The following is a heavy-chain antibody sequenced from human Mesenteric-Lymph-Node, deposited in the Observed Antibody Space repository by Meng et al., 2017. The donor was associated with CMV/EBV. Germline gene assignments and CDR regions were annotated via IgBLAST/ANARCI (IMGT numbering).Heavy chain of an antibody. CDR2: ISWNSDTI. Sequence: GGPLRLSCATSGVTFDDYAMHWVRQAPGKGLEWVSGISWNSDTIGYADSVKGRFTISRDNSRNTLYLQMNSLRAEDTAVYYCAREGGYCSSTSCYTYVAFDIWGQGTMVTVSS. CDR3: AREGGYCSSTSCYTYVAFDI. J-gene: IGHJ3*02. V-gene: IGHV3-9*01. D-gene: IGHD2-2*02. CDR1: GVTFDDYA.